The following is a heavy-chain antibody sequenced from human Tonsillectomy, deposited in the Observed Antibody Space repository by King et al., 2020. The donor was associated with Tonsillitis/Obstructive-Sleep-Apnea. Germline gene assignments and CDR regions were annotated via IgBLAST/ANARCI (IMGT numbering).Heavy chain of an antibody. Sequence: VPLQESGPGLVKPSQTLSLTCTVSGGSISSGGYYWSWIRQHPGKGLEWIGYIYYSGSTYYNPSLKSRVTISVDTSKNQFSLKLSSVTAADTAVYYCARVGYYLMTPQDWGQGTLVTVSS. D-gene: IGHD2-15*01. CDR2: IYYSGST. V-gene: IGHV4-31*03. J-gene: IGHJ4*02. CDR3: ARVGYYLMTPQD. CDR1: GGSISSGGYY.